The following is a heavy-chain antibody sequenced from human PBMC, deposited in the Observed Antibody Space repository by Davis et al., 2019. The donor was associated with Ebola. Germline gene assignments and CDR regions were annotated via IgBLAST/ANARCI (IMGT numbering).Heavy chain of an antibody. CDR1: GASFSLYS. CDR3: TTGGWSFGMDV. J-gene: IGHJ6*02. Sequence: GGSLRLSCVASGASFSLYSINWVRQAPGKGLEWFSSISSNIVYTHYADSVKGRFTISWANAKNSLFLQLTSLRGDDSAVYYCTTGGWSFGMDVWGQGTTVTVAS. D-gene: IGHD1-26*01. V-gene: IGHV3-21*01. CDR2: ISSNIVYT.